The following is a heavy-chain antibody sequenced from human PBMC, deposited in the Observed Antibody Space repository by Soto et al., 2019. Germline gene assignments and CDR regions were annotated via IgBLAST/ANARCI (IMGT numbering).Heavy chain of an antibody. J-gene: IGHJ6*02. CDR2: LSGSGVST. CDR1: GFTFSSYA. V-gene: IGHV3-23*01. D-gene: IGHD3-22*01. Sequence: EVQLLESGGGLVQPGGSLRLSCAASGFTFSSYAMTWVRQAPGKGLEWVSALSGSGVSTYYADSVKGRYTLSRDNSKHPLELQMNSLRAEDTAVYYCAKGGGSKDYYDTSGYYLYYYYAMDVWGQGTTVTVSS. CDR3: AKGGGSKDYYDTSGYYLYYYYAMDV.